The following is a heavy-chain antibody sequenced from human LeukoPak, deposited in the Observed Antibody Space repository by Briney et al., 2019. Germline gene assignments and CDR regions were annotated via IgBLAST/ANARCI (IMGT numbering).Heavy chain of an antibody. Sequence: GSLRLSCAGSGFTFSSYSMHWVRQAPGKGLEWIGEIYHSGTTNYNPSFKSRVTISVDTSKNQFSLKLSSVTAADTAVYYCARSPSGSSSRWFDPWGQGTLVTVSS. CDR1: GFTFSSYS. V-gene: IGHV4-4*02. CDR2: IYHSGTT. CDR3: ARSPSGSSSRWFDP. D-gene: IGHD1-26*01. J-gene: IGHJ5*02.